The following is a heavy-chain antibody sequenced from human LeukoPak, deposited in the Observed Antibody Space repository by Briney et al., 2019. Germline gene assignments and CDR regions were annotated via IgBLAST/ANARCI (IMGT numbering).Heavy chain of an antibody. J-gene: IGHJ5*02. V-gene: IGHV1-2*06. CDR1: GYTFTGYY. D-gene: IGHD5-12*01. CDR2: INPNSGGT. CDR3: ARTGVDNWFDP. Sequence: ASVTVSCKASGYTFTGYYMHWVRQAPGQGLEWMGRINPNSGGTNYAQKFQGRVTMTRDKSISTAYMELSRLRSDDTAVYYCARTGVDNWFDPWGQGTLVTVSS.